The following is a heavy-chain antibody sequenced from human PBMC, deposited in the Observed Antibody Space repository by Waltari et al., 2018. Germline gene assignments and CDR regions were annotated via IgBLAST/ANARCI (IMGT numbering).Heavy chain of an antibody. J-gene: IGHJ4*02. CDR2: VRGDGKT. Sequence: QLQLQESGPGLVKPSGTLSLTCAVSGDSLSSTYCWSWVRKPPGKGLEWMGQVRGDGKTNYNPSFASRVTISLDTYNKQFSLKVTSATAADTAVYYCARDRGRGLYLDSWGPGILVTVSP. V-gene: IGHV4-4*02. CDR3: ARDRGRGLYLDS. D-gene: IGHD2-15*01. CDR1: GDSLSSTYC.